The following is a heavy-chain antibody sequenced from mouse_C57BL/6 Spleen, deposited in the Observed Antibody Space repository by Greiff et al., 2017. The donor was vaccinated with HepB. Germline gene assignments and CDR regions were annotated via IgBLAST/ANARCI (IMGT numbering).Heavy chain of an antibody. Sequence: EVQLQQSGPELVKPGASVKISCKASGYTFTDYYMNWVKQSHGKSLEWIGDINPNNGGTSYNQKFKGKATLTVDKSSSTAYMELRSLTSEDSAVYYCAFITTVPAWFAYWGQGTLVTVSA. CDR2: INPNNGGT. V-gene: IGHV1-26*01. D-gene: IGHD1-1*01. J-gene: IGHJ3*01. CDR3: AFITTVPAWFAY. CDR1: GYTFTDYY.